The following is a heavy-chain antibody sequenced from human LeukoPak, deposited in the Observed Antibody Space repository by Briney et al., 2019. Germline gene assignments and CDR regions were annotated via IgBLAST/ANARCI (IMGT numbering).Heavy chain of an antibody. D-gene: IGHD2-15*01. CDR2: IYHSGST. Sequence: SQTLSLTCAVSGGSISGGGYSGSWIRQPPGKGLEWIGYIYHSGSTYYNPSLKSRVTISLDRSKNQCSLKLSSVTAADTAVYYCARGGWWQAYFDYWGQGTLVTVSS. CDR1: GGSISGGGYS. J-gene: IGHJ4*02. V-gene: IGHV4-30-2*01. CDR3: ARGGWWQAYFDY.